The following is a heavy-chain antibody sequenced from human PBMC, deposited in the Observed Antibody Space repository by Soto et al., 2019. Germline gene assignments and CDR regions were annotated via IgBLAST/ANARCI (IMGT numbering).Heavy chain of an antibody. V-gene: IGHV3-30-3*01. CDR2: ISYDGSNK. D-gene: IGHD4-17*01. Sequence: QVQLVESGGGVVQPGRSLRLSCAASGFTFSSYAMHWVRQAPGKGLEWVAVISYDGSNKYYADSVKGRFTISRDNSKNTLYLQMNSLRAEDTAVYYCARTLTTVTEIDYWGQGTLVTVSS. CDR1: GFTFSSYA. J-gene: IGHJ4*02. CDR3: ARTLTTVTEIDY.